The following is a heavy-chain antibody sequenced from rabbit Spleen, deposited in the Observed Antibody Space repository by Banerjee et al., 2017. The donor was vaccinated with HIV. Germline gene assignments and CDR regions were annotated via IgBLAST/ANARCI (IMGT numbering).Heavy chain of an antibody. CDR3: ARDTASSFSSYGMDL. D-gene: IGHD8-1*01. V-gene: IGHV1S45*01. CDR1: GIDFSSYG. J-gene: IGHJ6*01. CDR2: IYAGSGGFT. Sequence: QEQLVESGGGLVTLGGSLKLSCKASGIDFSSYGISWVRQAPGKGLEWIACIYAGSGGFTYYASWAKGRFTISKTSSTTVTLQMTSLIAADTATYFCARDTASSFSSYGMDLWGQGTLVTVS.